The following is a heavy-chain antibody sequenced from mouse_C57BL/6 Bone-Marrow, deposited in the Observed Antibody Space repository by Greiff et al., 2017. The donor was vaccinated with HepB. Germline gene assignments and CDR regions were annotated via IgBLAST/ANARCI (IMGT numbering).Heavy chain of an antibody. J-gene: IGHJ2*01. Sequence: VQLQQSGAELVKPGASVKLSCTASGFNIKDYYMHWVKQRTEQGLEWIGRIDPEDGETKYAPKFKGKATITADTSSNTAYLQLSSLTSEDTAVYYCAHITTVVATDYWGQGTTLTVSS. CDR1: GFNIKDYY. CDR2: IDPEDGET. D-gene: IGHD1-1*01. V-gene: IGHV14-2*01. CDR3: AHITTVVATDY.